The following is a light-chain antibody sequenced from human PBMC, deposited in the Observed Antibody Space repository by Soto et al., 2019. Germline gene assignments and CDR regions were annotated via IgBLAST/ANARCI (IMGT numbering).Light chain of an antibody. J-gene: IGKJ1*01. CDR3: QQYCSSPWK. Sequence: EIVLTQSPGTLSLSPGERATLSCRASQSVSNSYIAWYQQKPGQAPRLLIYGASSRATGIPDRFTGSGSGTDFTLTISRLEPEDFAVYYCQQYCSSPWKFGQGTKVQIK. CDR2: GAS. CDR1: QSVSNSY. V-gene: IGKV3-20*01.